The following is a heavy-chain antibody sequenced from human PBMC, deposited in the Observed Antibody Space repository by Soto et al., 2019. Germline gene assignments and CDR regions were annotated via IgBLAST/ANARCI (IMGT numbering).Heavy chain of an antibody. CDR1: GGSISSYY. CDR3: ARAQTAAGRRTGGLFIDY. D-gene: IGHD6-13*01. Sequence: PSETLSLTCTVSGGSISSYYWSWIRQPPGKGLEWIGYIYYSGSTNYNPSLKSRVTISVDTSKNQFSLKLSSVTAADTAVYYCARAQTAAGRRTGGLFIDYWGQGTLVTVSS. J-gene: IGHJ4*02. V-gene: IGHV4-59*01. CDR2: IYYSGST.